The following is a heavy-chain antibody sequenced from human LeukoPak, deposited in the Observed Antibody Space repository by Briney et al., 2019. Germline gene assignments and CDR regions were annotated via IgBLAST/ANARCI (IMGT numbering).Heavy chain of an antibody. Sequence: GGSLRLSCEASGFTFSSYAMSWVRQAPGKGLDWVSVISGSGGSTYYADSVKGRFTISRDNSKNTLYLQMNSLRAEDTAVYYCAKVDYLHSGYMDVWGKGTTVTVSS. J-gene: IGHJ6*03. CDR2: ISGSGGST. CDR3: AKVDYLHSGYMDV. CDR1: GFTFSSYA. V-gene: IGHV3-23*01. D-gene: IGHD3-10*01.